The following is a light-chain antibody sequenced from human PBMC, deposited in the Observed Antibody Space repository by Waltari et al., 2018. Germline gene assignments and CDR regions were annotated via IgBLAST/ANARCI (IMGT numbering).Light chain of an antibody. CDR1: QSISSD. V-gene: IGKV1-39*01. Sequence: DIQMTQSPSSLSASVGDRVTITCRASQSISSDLKRYQQKPGKAPKLLIYAASSLQSGVPSRFSSSGSGTDFTLSSSSLQSEDFATKYCQQSYITPSTFGQGTRLEIK. J-gene: IGKJ5*01. CDR3: QQSYITPST. CDR2: AAS.